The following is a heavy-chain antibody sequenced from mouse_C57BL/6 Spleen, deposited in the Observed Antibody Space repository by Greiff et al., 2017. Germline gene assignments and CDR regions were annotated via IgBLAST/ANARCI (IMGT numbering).Heavy chain of an antibody. CDR3: ARYYSGAMDY. D-gene: IGHD2-1*01. CDR2: IDPSDSYT. CDR1: GYTFTSYW. J-gene: IGHJ4*01. V-gene: IGHV1-69*01. Sequence: VQLQQPGAELVMPGASVKLSCKASGYTFTSYWMHWVKQRSGQGLEWNGEIDPSDSYTNYNQKFKGKSTLTVDKSSSTAYMQLSSLTSEDSAVYYCARYYSGAMDYWGQGTSVTVSS.